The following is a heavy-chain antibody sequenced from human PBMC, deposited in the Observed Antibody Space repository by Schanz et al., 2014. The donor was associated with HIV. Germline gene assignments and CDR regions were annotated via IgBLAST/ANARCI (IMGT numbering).Heavy chain of an antibody. J-gene: IGHJ6*02. CDR1: GYSFTGFF. CDR2: ISAYNGKT. V-gene: IGHV1-18*04. CDR3: ARGARYGMDV. Sequence: QVQLVQSGVEVKKPGASVKVSCKASGYSFTGFFLHWVRQAPGQGLEWMGWISAYNGKTNYARKVQGRVTMTTDTSTSTAYMELRSLRSDDTAVYYCARGARYGMDVWGQGTTVTVSS.